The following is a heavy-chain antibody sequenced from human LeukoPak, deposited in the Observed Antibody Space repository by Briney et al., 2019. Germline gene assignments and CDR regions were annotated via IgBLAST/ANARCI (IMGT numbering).Heavy chain of an antibody. CDR3: AKDLELELPLYFDY. V-gene: IGHV3-23*01. CDR1: GITLSNYG. CDR2: ISGSGGRT. Sequence: GGSLRLSCAVSGITLSNYGMSWVRQAPGKGLEWVAGISGSGGRTSYADSVKGRFTISRDNSKNTLYLQMNSLRAEDTAVYYCAKDLELELPLYFDYWGQGTLVTVSS. J-gene: IGHJ4*02. D-gene: IGHD1-7*01.